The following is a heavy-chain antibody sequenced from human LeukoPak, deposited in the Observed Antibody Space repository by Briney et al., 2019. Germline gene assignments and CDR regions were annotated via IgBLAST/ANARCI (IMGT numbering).Heavy chain of an antibody. D-gene: IGHD6-13*01. Sequence: GGSLRLSCAASGFTFSSYAITWVRQAPGKGLEWVSYISSSSSTIYYADSVKGRFTISRDNPKNSLYLQMNSLRAEDTAVYYCARTGYSSSWYPDNWFDPWGQGTLVTVSS. CDR2: ISSSSSTI. J-gene: IGHJ5*02. V-gene: IGHV3-48*04. CDR1: GFTFSSYA. CDR3: ARTGYSSSWYPDNWFDP.